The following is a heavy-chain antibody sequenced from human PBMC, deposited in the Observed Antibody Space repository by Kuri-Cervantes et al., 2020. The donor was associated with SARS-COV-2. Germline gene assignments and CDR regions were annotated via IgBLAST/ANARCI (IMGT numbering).Heavy chain of an antibody. Sequence: ASVKVSCKASGYTFTGYYMHWVRQAPGQGLEWMGWINPNSGGTKYAQKFQGWATMTRDTSLSTVYMELSRVSSDDPAVYYGASGVGIGGLMEWHGWRGAGPLDFWGQGTLVTVSS. CDR2: INPNSGGT. V-gene: IGHV1-2*04. J-gene: IGHJ4*02. CDR1: GYTFTGYY. D-gene: IGHD3-16*01. CDR3: ASGVGIGGLMEWHGWRGAGPLDF.